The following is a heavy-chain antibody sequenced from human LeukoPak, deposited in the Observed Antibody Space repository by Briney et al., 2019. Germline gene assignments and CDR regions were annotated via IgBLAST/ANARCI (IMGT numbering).Heavy chain of an antibody. CDR1: GGSISSDY. D-gene: IGHD3-22*01. V-gene: IGHV4-4*07. CDR3: ARHENLYDSSPFDI. CDR2: VYASGST. J-gene: IGHJ3*02. Sequence: PSETLSLTCTVSGGSISSDYCSWIRQPAGKGLEWIGRVYASGSTYYNPSLKSRVIISVDTSKNQFSLKLSSVTAADTAVYYCARHENLYDSSPFDIWGQGTKVTVSS.